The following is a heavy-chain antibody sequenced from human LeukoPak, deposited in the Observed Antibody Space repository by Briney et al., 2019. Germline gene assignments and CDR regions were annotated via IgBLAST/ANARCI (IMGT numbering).Heavy chain of an antibody. V-gene: IGHV3-23*01. CDR1: GFTFSNHA. J-gene: IGHJ4*02. CDR3: AKDTKASGYGWDYFDY. D-gene: IGHD3-3*01. Sequence: GGSLRLSCAASGFTFSNHAMTWVRQAPGKGLGWVSGISASGDNTYYAESVKGRFTISRDNSKNTLYLQMNSLRAEDTAVYYCAKDTKASGYGWDYFDYWGQGTLVTVSS. CDR2: ISASGDNT.